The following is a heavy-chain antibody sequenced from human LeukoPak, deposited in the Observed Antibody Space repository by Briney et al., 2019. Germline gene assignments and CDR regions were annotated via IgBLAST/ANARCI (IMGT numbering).Heavy chain of an antibody. CDR2: ISSSSSYT. D-gene: IGHD5-18*01. CDR3: AREGPNSYDLRIEYYFDY. Sequence: GGSLRLSCAASGFTFSDYYMSWIRQAPGKGLEWVSYISSSSSYTNYADPVKGRFTISRDNAKNSLYLQMNSLRAEDTAVYYCAREGPNSYDLRIEYYFDYWGQGTLVTVSS. J-gene: IGHJ4*02. CDR1: GFTFSDYY. V-gene: IGHV3-11*06.